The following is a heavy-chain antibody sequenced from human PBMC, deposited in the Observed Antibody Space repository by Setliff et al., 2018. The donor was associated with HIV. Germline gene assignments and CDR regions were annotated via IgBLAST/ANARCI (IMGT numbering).Heavy chain of an antibody. J-gene: IGHJ3*02. CDR1: GFTFSNYW. CDR2: INQDGSEK. V-gene: IGHV3-7*01. D-gene: IGHD3-22*01. Sequence: GGSLRLSCAASGFTFSNYWMSWVRQAPGKGLEWVANINQDGSEKYYVDSVKGRFTISRDNAKNSLYLQMNSLRAEDTAVYYCARESPYDTSGYYFGAFDIWGQGTMVTVSS. CDR3: ARESPYDTSGYYFGAFDI.